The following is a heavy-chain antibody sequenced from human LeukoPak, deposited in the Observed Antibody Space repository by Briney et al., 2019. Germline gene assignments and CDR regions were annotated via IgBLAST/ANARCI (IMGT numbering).Heavy chain of an antibody. CDR3: ARAVSGRFDY. CDR1: GGSISNYY. Sequence: SETLSLTCTVSGGSISNYYWSWIRQPPGKGLEWIGYIHYSGSTNYNRSLNSRVTISVDTSNNQFSLTLMSVTAADTAVYYCARAVSGRFDYWGQGTLVTVSS. J-gene: IGHJ4*02. D-gene: IGHD6-19*01. V-gene: IGHV4-59*01. CDR2: IHYSGST.